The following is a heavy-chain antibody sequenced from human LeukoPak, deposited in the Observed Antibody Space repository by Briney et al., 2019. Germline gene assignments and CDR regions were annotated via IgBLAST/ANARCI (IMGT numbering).Heavy chain of an antibody. CDR1: GFPFSSYA. D-gene: IGHD6-19*01. V-gene: IGHV3-30-3*01. CDR3: ARALGAVAGTGYFDY. J-gene: IGHJ4*02. CDR2: ISYDGSNK. Sequence: GSLSLSCAASGFPFSSYAMHWVRQAPGKGLEGVAVISYDGSNKYYADSVKGRFTISRDNSKNTLYLQMNSLRAEDTAVYYCARALGAVAGTGYFDYWGQGTLVTVSS.